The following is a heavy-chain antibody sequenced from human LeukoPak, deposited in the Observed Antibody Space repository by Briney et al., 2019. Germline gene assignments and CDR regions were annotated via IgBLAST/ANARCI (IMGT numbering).Heavy chain of an antibody. CDR1: GFTFSNYA. CDR2: ISSDGSNK. J-gene: IGHJ4*02. Sequence: GGSLRLSCAASGFTFSNYAMHWVRQAPGKGLEWVAVISSDGSNKYYEDSVKGRVTISRDNSKSTLYLQMNDLKPEDTAVYYCAKEGCSSASCLDYWGQGNLVTVAS. V-gene: IGHV3-30*18. D-gene: IGHD2-2*01. CDR3: AKEGCSSASCLDY.